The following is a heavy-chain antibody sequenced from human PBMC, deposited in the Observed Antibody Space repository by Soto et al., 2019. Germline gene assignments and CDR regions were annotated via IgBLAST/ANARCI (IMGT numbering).Heavy chain of an antibody. Sequence: SYTLSLTCTVSGGSIHNYYWSLMRQTPGKGLVWIGHIYSIGSTKYNPSLQSRVSISSDTSKNQFFLNLTSVSAADTGVYFCARGSPRYSGNWYELFEYWGQVTRVTVSP. J-gene: IGHJ4*02. CDR1: GGSIHNYY. V-gene: IGHV4-59*07. CDR2: IYSIGST. CDR3: ARGSPRYSGNWYELFEY. D-gene: IGHD6-13*01.